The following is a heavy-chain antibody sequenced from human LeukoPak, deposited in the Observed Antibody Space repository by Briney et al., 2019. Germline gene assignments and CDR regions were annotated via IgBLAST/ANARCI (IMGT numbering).Heavy chain of an antibody. J-gene: IGHJ4*02. D-gene: IGHD1-7*01. CDR3: ARRGTTVVVDY. Sequence: PSETLSLTCTVSGGSISSGTYYWNWIRQPPRKGLEWIGSISYSGSTNYNPSLKSRVTMSVDTSKNQFTLNLTSVTAADTAVYYCARRGTTVVVDYWGQGTLVIVSS. CDR2: ISYSGST. CDR1: GGSISSGTYY. V-gene: IGHV4-39*01.